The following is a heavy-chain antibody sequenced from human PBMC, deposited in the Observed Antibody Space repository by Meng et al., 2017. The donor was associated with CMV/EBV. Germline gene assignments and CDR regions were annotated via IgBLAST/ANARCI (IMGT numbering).Heavy chain of an antibody. V-gene: IGHV3-11*01. Sequence: GESLKISCAASGFTFSDYYMSWIRQAPGKGLEWVSYISSSGSTIYYADSVKGRFTISRDNAKNSLYLQMNSLRAEDTAVYYCARYGYGDYYHYSMDVWGQGTTVTVSS. J-gene: IGHJ6*02. CDR3: ARYGYGDYYHYSMDV. CDR1: GFTFSDYY. D-gene: IGHD4-17*01. CDR2: ISSSGSTI.